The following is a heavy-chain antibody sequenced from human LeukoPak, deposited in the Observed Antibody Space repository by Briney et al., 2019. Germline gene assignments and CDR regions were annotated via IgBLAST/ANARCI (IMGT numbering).Heavy chain of an antibody. J-gene: IGHJ6*03. D-gene: IGHD4-11*01. CDR1: GFTFSSYA. V-gene: IGHV3-30-3*01. CDR3: AREVWYSNHLMSPYFYYFQDG. CDR2: ISYDGSNK. Sequence: GGSLRLSCAASGFTFSSYAMHWVRQAPGKGLEWVAVISYDGSNKYYADSVKGRFTISRDNSKNTLYLQMNSLRAEDTAVYYCAREVWYSNHLMSPYFYYFQDGRGKGTTVTVSS.